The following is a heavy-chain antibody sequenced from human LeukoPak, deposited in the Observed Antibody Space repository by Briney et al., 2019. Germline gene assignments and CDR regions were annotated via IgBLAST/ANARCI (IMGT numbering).Heavy chain of an antibody. D-gene: IGHD2-15*01. CDR1: GFTFGSYG. J-gene: IGHJ6*04. Sequence: PGRSLRLSCAASGFTFGSYGMHWVRQAPGKGLEWVAVISYDGSNKYYADSVKGRFTISRDNSKNTLYLQMNSLRAEDTAVYYCAKRSSGEDCSGGSCYEGRLYYYGMDVWGKGTTVTVSS. CDR2: ISYDGSNK. V-gene: IGHV3-30*18. CDR3: AKRSSGEDCSGGSCYEGRLYYYGMDV.